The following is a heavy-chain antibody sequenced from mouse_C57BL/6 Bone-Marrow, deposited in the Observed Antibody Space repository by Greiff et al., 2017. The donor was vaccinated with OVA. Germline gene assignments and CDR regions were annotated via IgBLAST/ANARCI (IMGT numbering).Heavy chain of an antibody. CDR2: IYPGSGNT. CDR3: ARGKVEDAMDY. Sequence: VQLQQSGAELVRPGASVKLSCKASGYTFTDYYINWVKQRPGQGLEWIARIYPGSGNTYYNEKFKGKATLTAEKSSSTAYMQLSSLTSEDSAVYFCARGKVEDAMDYWGQGTSVTVSS. J-gene: IGHJ4*01. CDR1: GYTFTDYY. V-gene: IGHV1-76*01. D-gene: IGHD1-1*01.